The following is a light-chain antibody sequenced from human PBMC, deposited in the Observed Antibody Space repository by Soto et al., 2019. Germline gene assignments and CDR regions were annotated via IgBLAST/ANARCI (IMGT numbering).Light chain of an antibody. V-gene: IGKV1-5*03. J-gene: IGKJ1*01. CDR2: KAS. CDR3: QQYSDNWT. CDR1: QSISSW. Sequence: DIQMTQSPSTLSASVGDRVIITCRASQSISSWLAWYQQKPGTAPKLLIYKASTLQSGVPSSFSGSGSGTEFTLTISSLQPDDSATYYCQQYSDNWTFGQGTKVEIK.